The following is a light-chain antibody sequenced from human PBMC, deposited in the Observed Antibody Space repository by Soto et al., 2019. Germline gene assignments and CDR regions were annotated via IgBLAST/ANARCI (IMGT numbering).Light chain of an antibody. J-gene: IGKJ5*01. Sequence: EIVMTQSPASLSXXPXXXXXLXXIASQSVGRNLPWYQQKPGQAPRLLIYDASTRATGIPARFSGGGSGTEFTLSISSLQSEDFAVYYCQQYNNWPPITFGQGTLLEV. CDR2: DAS. CDR3: QQYNNWPPIT. V-gene: IGKV3-15*01. CDR1: QSVGRN.